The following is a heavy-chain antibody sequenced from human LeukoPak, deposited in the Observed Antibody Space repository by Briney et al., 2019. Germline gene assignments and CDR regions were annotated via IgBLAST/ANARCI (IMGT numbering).Heavy chain of an antibody. J-gene: IGHJ4*02. D-gene: IGHD3-10*01. CDR2: ISESGGRI. CDR3: AKRGVVIRVILVGFHKEANYFDS. CDR1: GITLSNYC. Sequence: PGGSLRLSCAVSGITLSNYCMSWVRQAPGKGLEWVAGISESGGRIDYADSVKGRFTISRDNPKNTLYLQMNSLRAEDTAVYFCAKRGVVIRVILVGFHKEANYFDSWGQGALVTVSS. V-gene: IGHV3-23*01.